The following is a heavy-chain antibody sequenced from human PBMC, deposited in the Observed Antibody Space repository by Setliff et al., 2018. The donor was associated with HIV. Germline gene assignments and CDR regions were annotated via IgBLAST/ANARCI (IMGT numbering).Heavy chain of an antibody. CDR2: INPTGGSSIT. Sequence: ASVKVSCKASGYSFTSYFMHWVRQAPGQGLEWMGMINPTGGSSITSYAQKFQGRVTMTSDTSTSTVYMELSSLRSGDTAVYYCPRLAYYDFWNGYSYYMDVWGKGTTVTVSS. D-gene: IGHD3-3*01. J-gene: IGHJ6*03. CDR3: PRLAYYDFWNGYSYYMDV. CDR1: GYSFTSYF. V-gene: IGHV1-46*01.